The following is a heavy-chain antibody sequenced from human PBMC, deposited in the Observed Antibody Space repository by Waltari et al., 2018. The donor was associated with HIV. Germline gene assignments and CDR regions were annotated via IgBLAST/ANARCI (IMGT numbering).Heavy chain of an antibody. V-gene: IGHV4-4*07. J-gene: IGHJ4*02. CDR3: ARDRCSGGSCYSDY. CDR1: GGSISSYY. D-gene: IGHD2-15*01. CDR2: IYTSGNT. Sequence: LTCTVSGGSISSYYWSWIRQPAVKGLEWIGRIYTSGNTNYNPSLKSRVTMSVDTSKNQFSLKLTSVTAADTAVYYCARDRCSGGSCYSDYWGQGTLVTVSS.